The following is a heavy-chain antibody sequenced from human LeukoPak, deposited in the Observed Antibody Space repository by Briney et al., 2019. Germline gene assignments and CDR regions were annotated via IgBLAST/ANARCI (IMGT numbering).Heavy chain of an antibody. CDR3: AKDLNYYGSRDMN. CDR2: ISSSGSTI. CDR1: GFTFSSYE. V-gene: IGHV3-48*03. J-gene: IGHJ4*02. Sequence: GGSLRLSCAASGFTFSSYEMNWVRQAPGKGLEWVSYISSSGSTIYYADSVKGRFTISRDNAKNSLYLQMNSLRAEDTAVYYCAKDLNYYGSRDMNWGQGTLVTVSS. D-gene: IGHD3-10*01.